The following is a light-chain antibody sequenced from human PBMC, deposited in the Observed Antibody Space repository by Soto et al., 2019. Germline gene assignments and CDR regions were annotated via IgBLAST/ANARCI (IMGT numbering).Light chain of an antibody. CDR3: QQYESSPFT. J-gene: IGKJ3*01. V-gene: IGKV3-20*01. CDR1: QSVSSSY. Sequence: EIELTHSPGTLSLSLWEIATLSCRASQSVSSSYLAWYQQQPGQPHGLLISVSSIRATGSPKRFSGSASGTDITLTISSLEPEDFAVFYCQQYESSPFTFGHGTKVDIK. CDR2: VSS.